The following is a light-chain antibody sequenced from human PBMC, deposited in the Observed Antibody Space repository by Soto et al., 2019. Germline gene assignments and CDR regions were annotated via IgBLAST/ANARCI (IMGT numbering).Light chain of an antibody. Sequence: QSVLTQPASVSGSPGQSITISCTGTSSDVGGYNYVSWYQQHPGKAPKLMIYDVSNRPSGVSNRCSGSKSGNTASLTISGLQGEDEADYYCSSYTSSSTLVVFGGGTKLTVL. CDR1: SSDVGGYNY. V-gene: IGLV2-14*01. CDR2: DVS. CDR3: SSYTSSSTLVV. J-gene: IGLJ2*01.